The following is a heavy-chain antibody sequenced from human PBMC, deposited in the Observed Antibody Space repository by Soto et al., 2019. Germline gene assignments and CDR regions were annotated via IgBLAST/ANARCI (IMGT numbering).Heavy chain of an antibody. J-gene: IGHJ4*02. V-gene: IGHV3-21*06. CDR3: ARDPIAVAGPFDY. D-gene: IGHD6-19*01. CDR1: GFSFSSYG. CDR2: ISVKDGKT. Sequence: PGGSLRLSCTASGFSFSSYGMNWVRQAPGKGLEWISSISVKDGKTSYADSVKGRFTIYRDTSKNTLYLQMNSLRAEDTAVYYCARDPIAVAGPFDYWGQGTLVTVSS.